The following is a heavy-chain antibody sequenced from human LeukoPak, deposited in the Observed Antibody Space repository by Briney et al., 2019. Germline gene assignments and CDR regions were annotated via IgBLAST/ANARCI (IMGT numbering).Heavy chain of an antibody. CDR2: NGASR. V-gene: IGHV3-33*01. J-gene: IGHJ6*03. CDR1: GFTFSSSG. Sequence: GRSLRLSCAASGFTFSSSGMHWVRQAPGKGLEWVAVNGASRYYADSVKGRFTISRDNSKNTLFLQMNSLRAEDTAVYYCARDRYSSARSYYMDVWGTGTTVTVSS. D-gene: IGHD6-25*01. CDR3: ARDRYSSARSYYMDV.